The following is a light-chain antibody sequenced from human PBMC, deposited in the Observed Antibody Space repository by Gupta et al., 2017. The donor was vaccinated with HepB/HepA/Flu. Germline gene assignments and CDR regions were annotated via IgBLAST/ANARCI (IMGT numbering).Light chain of an antibody. J-gene: IGKJ1*01. V-gene: IGKV3-20*01. CDR3: QQYGSSPRT. CDR2: GVS. CDR1: QNVNSNF. Sequence: IVLTQSPGTLSLSPGERATLSCRASQNVNSNFLAWYQQKPGQAPRLLIYGVSSRATGIPDRFSGSGSGTXFTLTIXGLEPEDFAVYYCQQYGSSPRTFGXGTKVEIK.